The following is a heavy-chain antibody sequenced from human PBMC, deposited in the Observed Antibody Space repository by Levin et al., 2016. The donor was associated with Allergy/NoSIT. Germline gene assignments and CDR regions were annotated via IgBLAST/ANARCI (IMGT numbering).Heavy chain of an antibody. CDR2: INSDGSST. Sequence: VRQMPGKGLVWVSRINSDGSSTSYADSVKGRFTISRDNAKNTLYLQMNSLRAEDTAVYYCARALGGYDFWSGRTYYYYYGMDVWGQGTTVTVSS. D-gene: IGHD3-3*01. CDR3: ARALGGYDFWSGRTYYYYYGMDV. V-gene: IGHV3-74*01. J-gene: IGHJ6*02.